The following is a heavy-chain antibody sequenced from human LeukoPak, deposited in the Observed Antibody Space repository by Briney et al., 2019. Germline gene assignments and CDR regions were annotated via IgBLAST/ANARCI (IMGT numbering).Heavy chain of an antibody. V-gene: IGHV3-11*01. CDR2: ISSSGSTI. CDR3: AKEGSWYVGSGPPYYYYGMDV. J-gene: IGHJ6*02. CDR1: GFTFSDYY. D-gene: IGHD6-13*01. Sequence: PGGSLRLSCAASGFTFSDYYMSWIRQAPGKGLEWVSYISSSGSTIYYADSVKGRFTISRDNAKNSLYLQMNSLRAEDTALYYCAKEGSWYVGSGPPYYYYGMDVWGQGTTVTVSS.